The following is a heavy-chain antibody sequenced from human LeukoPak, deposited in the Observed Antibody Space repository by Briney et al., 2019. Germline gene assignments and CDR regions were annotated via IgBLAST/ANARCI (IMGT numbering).Heavy chain of an antibody. Sequence: PSETLSLTCTVSGGSISSSSYYWGWIRQPPGKGLEWIGSIYYSGSTYYNPSLKSRVTISVDTSKNQFSLKLSSVTAADTAVYYCARGAGRRRYYFDYWGQGTLVTVSP. CDR1: GGSISSSSYY. J-gene: IGHJ4*02. CDR2: IYYSGST. D-gene: IGHD1-26*01. V-gene: IGHV4-39*01. CDR3: ARGAGRRRYYFDY.